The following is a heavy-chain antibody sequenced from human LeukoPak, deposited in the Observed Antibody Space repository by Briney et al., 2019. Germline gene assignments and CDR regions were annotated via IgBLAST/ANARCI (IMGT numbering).Heavy chain of an antibody. D-gene: IGHD2-2*02. CDR3: ARDCSSTSCYTAFDY. J-gene: IGHJ4*02. CDR2: ISAYNGNT. CDR1: GYTFTSYG. Sequence: ASVKVSCKASGYTFTSYGISWVRQAPGQGLEWMGWISAYNGNTNYAQKLQGRVTMTTDTSTGTAYMELRSLRPDDTAVYYCARDCSSTSCYTAFDYWGQGTLVTVSS. V-gene: IGHV1-18*01.